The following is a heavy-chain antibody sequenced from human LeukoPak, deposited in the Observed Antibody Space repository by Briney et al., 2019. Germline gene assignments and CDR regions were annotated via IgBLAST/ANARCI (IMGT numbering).Heavy chain of an antibody. CDR2: IHYSGST. V-gene: IGHV4-59*01. Sequence: PSATLSLTCIVSGGSISSYYWSWIRQPPGKGLEWIGYIHYSGSTNYNPSLKSRVTISVDTSKNQFSLRLSSVTAADTAVYYCARSRSRGYSGDFDYWGQGTLVTVSS. J-gene: IGHJ4*02. D-gene: IGHD5-12*01. CDR1: GGSISSYY. CDR3: ARSRSRGYSGDFDY.